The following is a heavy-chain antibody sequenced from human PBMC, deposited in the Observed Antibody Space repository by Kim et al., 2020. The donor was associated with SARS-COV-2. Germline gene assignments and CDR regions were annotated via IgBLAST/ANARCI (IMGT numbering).Heavy chain of an antibody. CDR3: AKDQFRTYSSGWYSWYFDL. Sequence: GGSLRLSCAASGFTFSSYAMSWFRQAPGKGLEWVSAISGSGGSTYYADSVKGRFTISRDNSKNTLYLQMNSLRAEDTAVYYCAKDQFRTYSSGWYSWYFDLWGRGTLVTVSS. CDR1: GFTFSSYA. CDR2: ISGSGGST. J-gene: IGHJ2*01. D-gene: IGHD6-19*01. V-gene: IGHV3-23*01.